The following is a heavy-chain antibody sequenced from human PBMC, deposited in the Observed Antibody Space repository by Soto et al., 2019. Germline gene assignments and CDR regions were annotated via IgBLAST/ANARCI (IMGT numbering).Heavy chain of an antibody. J-gene: IGHJ4*02. CDR3: TRDGRGLGRLSLFEY. CDR1: GFNVNSDY. Sequence: TGGSLRVSCAAAGFNVNSDYMNWVRQTPGKGLEWVASIYSGETTYYADSVRGRFTISSDKSKNTLYFQLSSLRIEDTAVYYCTRDGRGLGRLSLFEYWGQGVLVTVSS. CDR2: IYSGETT. D-gene: IGHD2-21*02. V-gene: IGHV3-53*01.